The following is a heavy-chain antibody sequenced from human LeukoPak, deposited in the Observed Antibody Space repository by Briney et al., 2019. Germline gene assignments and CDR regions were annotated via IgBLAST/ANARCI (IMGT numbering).Heavy chain of an antibody. Sequence: GGSLRLSCAASGFTFSSYGMHWVRQAPGKGLEWVAVISYVGSNKYYADSVKGRFTISRDNSKNTLYLQMNSLRAEDTAVYYCAKDRYYDSSGYPYYYGMDVWGQGTTVTVSS. V-gene: IGHV3-30*18. D-gene: IGHD3-22*01. CDR1: GFTFSSYG. CDR3: AKDRYYDSSGYPYYYGMDV. J-gene: IGHJ6*02. CDR2: ISYVGSNK.